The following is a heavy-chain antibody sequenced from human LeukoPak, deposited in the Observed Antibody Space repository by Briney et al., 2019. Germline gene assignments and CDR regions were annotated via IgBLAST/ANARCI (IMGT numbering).Heavy chain of an antibody. Sequence: GGSLRLSCAASGFTYSNYWMSWVRQAPGKGLEWVASIKQGGSEKYYVDSVKGRFTISRDNAKNSLYVQMNSLRAEDTAVYYCVRDRRYSSSWYPYWGQGTLVTVSS. D-gene: IGHD6-13*01. CDR2: IKQGGSEK. CDR3: VRDRRYSSSWYPY. CDR1: GFTYSNYW. V-gene: IGHV3-7*01. J-gene: IGHJ4*02.